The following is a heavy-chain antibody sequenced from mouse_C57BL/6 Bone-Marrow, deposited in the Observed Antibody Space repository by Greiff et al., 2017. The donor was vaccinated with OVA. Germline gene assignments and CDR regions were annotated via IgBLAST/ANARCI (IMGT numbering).Heavy chain of an antibody. J-gene: IGHJ2*01. D-gene: IGHD1-1*01. CDR2: ISYNGSN. CDR3: GREGSSYDFDY. V-gene: IGHV3-6*01. Sequence: ESGPALVKPSQSLFLTCSVTAYSIISGYYWNWIRQFPGNKLEWMGYISYNGSNNYNPSRKNRNSTTRDTSKNQFFRMLNSETTEDTAAYYCGREGSSYDFDYWGQGTTLTVSS. CDR1: AYSIISGYY.